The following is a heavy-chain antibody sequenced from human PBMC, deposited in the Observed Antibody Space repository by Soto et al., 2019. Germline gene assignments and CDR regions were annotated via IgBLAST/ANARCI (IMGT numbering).Heavy chain of an antibody. CDR1: GGSVSSDNYY. J-gene: IGHJ2*01. V-gene: IGHV4-61*01. CDR3: ARRTTSYWYFDL. D-gene: IGHD1-1*01. CDR2: IYYSGST. Sequence: SETLSLTCTVSGGSVSSDNYYWGWIRQPPGKGLESIGYIYYSGSTNYKPSLRSRVTISLDTSKNQFSLNLSSVTAADTAVYYCARRTTSYWYFDLWGRGTLVTVSS.